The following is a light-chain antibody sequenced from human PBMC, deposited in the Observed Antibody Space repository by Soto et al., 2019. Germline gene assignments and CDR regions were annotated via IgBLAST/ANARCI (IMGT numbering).Light chain of an antibody. Sequence: DIVMTQTPLSLPVTPGEPASISCRSSQSLLDSDDGNTYLDWYLQKPGQSPQLLIYLGSSRSSGVPDRFSGSGSGTDFTLKIDRVEAEDVGTYYCMQGLQSPPTFGQGTRLEIK. CDR3: MQGLQSPPT. V-gene: IGKV2-28*01. CDR2: LGS. J-gene: IGKJ5*01. CDR1: QSLLDSDDGNTY.